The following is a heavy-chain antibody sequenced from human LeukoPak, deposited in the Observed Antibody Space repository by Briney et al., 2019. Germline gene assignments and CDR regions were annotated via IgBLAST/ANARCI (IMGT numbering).Heavy chain of an antibody. CDR1: GFTFSSYS. V-gene: IGHV3-21*01. CDR2: ISSSSSYI. Sequence: GGSLRLSCAASGFTFSSYSMNWVRQAPGKGLEWVSSISSSSSYIYYADSVKGRFTISRDNAKNSLYLQMNSLRAEDTAVYYCARDSPDSSGYGLASFGMDVWGQGTTVIVSS. J-gene: IGHJ6*02. D-gene: IGHD3-22*01. CDR3: ARDSPDSSGYGLASFGMDV.